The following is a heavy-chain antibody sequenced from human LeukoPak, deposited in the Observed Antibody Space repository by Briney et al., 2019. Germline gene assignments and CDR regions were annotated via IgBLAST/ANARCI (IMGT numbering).Heavy chain of an antibody. CDR3: ARCRTVTTIDY. D-gene: IGHD4-17*01. V-gene: IGHV5-51*01. Sequence: NHGESLKISCKGSGYSFTSYWIGWVRQMPGKGLEWMGITYPGDSDTRYSPSFQGQVTISADKSISTAYLQWSSLKASDTAMYYCARCRTVTTIDYWGQGTLVTVSS. J-gene: IGHJ4*02. CDR1: GYSFTSYW. CDR2: TYPGDSDT.